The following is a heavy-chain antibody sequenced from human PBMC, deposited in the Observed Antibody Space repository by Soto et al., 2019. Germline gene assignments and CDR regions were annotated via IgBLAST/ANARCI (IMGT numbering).Heavy chain of an antibody. Sequence: XDSLTISRKGSGYSFTSYWIGLVRQMPGKGLEWMGIIYPGDSDTRYSPSFQGQVTISADKSISTAYLQWSSLKASDTAMYYCARQKGDYDFWSGYYKTHYYYYGMDVWGQGTTVTVSS. CDR1: GYSFTSYW. J-gene: IGHJ6*02. D-gene: IGHD3-3*01. CDR3: ARQKGDYDFWSGYYKTHYYYYGMDV. V-gene: IGHV5-51*01. CDR2: IYPGDSDT.